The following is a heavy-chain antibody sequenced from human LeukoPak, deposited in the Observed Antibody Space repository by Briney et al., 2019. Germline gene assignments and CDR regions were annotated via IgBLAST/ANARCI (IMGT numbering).Heavy chain of an antibody. D-gene: IGHD1-26*01. CDR3: ARQGGSYSIVDF. J-gene: IGHJ4*02. Sequence: SETLSLTCSVSGDSISSGSYFWGWIRQPPGKGLEWIGSIYYSGTTYYNPSLKSRVTISVDTSKNQFSLKLTSVTAADTAVYYCARQGGSYSIVDFWGQGTLVTVSS. CDR1: GDSISSGSYF. CDR2: IYYSGTT. V-gene: IGHV4-39*01.